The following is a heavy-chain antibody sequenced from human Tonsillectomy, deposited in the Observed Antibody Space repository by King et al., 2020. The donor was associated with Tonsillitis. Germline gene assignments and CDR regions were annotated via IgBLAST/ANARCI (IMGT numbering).Heavy chain of an antibody. J-gene: IGHJ4*02. D-gene: IGHD3-10*01. CDR2: IYYGGTT. V-gene: IGHV4-39*07. CDR3: ARHEDRRKELYAFDY. CDR1: GASLSSSYY. Sequence: VQLQESGPGLVKPSETLSLTCTVSGASLSSSYYWGWIRQPPGKGLEWIGSIYYGGTTYYNPSLESRLTIAIDTTNKQFSLKLYSVTAADTAVYYCARHEDRRKELYAFDYWGQGAPVTVSS.